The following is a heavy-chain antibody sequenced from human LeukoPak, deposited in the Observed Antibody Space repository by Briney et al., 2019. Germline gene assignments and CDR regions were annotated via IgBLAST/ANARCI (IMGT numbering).Heavy chain of an antibody. D-gene: IGHD2-15*01. CDR2: IYSGGST. J-gene: IGHJ4*02. CDR3: VYCSSGTCYSAVRGWKY. Sequence: PGGSLRLSCAASGFTISSNYMSWVRQAPGKGLEWVSVIYSGGSTYYADSVKGRFTISRDNSKNTLFLEMNSLRAEDTAVYYCVYCSSGTCYSAVRGWKYWGQGTLVTVSS. CDR1: GFTISSNY. V-gene: IGHV3-53*05.